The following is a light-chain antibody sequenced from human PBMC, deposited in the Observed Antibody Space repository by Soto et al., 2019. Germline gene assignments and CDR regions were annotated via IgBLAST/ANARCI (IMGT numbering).Light chain of an antibody. V-gene: IGKV1-33*01. J-gene: IGKJ5*01. CDR1: QDMSNF. CDR2: DAS. CDR3: QQYNEWPIT. Sequence: DIQMTQSPSSLSASVGDRVTITCQASQDMSNFLNWFQQKPGRAPKLLIFDASKLETGAPSRFSGRRSGTEFTFTISSLQPEDIATYYCQQYNEWPITFGQGTRLEIK.